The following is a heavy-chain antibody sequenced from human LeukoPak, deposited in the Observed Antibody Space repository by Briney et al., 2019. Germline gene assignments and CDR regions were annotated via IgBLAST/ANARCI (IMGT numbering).Heavy chain of an antibody. D-gene: IGHD1-20*01. Sequence: GESLKISCKGSGYSFTSYWIGWVRQMPGKGLEWVGIIYPGDSDTRYSPSFQGQVTISADKSISTAYLQWSSLKASDTAMYYCARHRYTWPLYYYMDVWGKGTTVTVSS. CDR1: GYSFTSYW. J-gene: IGHJ6*03. CDR3: ARHRYTWPLYYYMDV. CDR2: IYPGDSDT. V-gene: IGHV5-51*01.